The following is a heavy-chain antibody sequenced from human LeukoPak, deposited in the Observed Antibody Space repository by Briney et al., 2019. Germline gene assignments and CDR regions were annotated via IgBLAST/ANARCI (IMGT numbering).Heavy chain of an antibody. D-gene: IGHD3-3*01. CDR2: MNPNSGNT. V-gene: IGHV1-8*01. CDR3: ARSSYDFWSGYVSEPFDY. CDR1: GYTFTSYD. J-gene: IGHJ4*02. Sequence: ASVNVSCKASGYTFTSYDINWVRQATGQGLEWMGWMNPNSGNTGYAQKFQGRVTMTRNTSISTAYMELSSLRSEDTAVYYCARSSYDFWSGYVSEPFDYWGQGTLVTVSS.